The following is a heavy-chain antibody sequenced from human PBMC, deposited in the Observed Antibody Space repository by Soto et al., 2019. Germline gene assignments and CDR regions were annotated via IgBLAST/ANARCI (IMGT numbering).Heavy chain of an antibody. CDR2: ISGYNGNT. Sequence: QVQLVQSRGEVKKPGASVKVSCKTSGYSLTTYGISWVRQAPGQGLEWMGWISGYNGNTNYAQNPQGRVTMTTDTSTSTAYMELRSLRSDDTAVYYCAREGPAPYYYYGMDVWGQGSTVTVSS. J-gene: IGHJ6*02. CDR3: AREGPAPYYYYGMDV. CDR1: GYSLTTYG. V-gene: IGHV1-18*01.